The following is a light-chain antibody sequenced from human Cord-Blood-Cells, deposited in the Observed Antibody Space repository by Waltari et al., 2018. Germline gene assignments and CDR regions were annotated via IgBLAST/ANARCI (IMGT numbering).Light chain of an antibody. V-gene: IGLV2-23*01. CDR3: CSDAGSSTLV. Sequence: QSALTQPASVSGSPGQSITISCTGTSSDVGSYNLVSWYQQHPGQAPKLMIYEGSKRPSGVANRFAGSKSGNTASLTISGLQADDEADYYCCSDAGSSTLVFGGGTKLTVL. CDR2: EGS. J-gene: IGLJ2*01. CDR1: SSDVGSYNL.